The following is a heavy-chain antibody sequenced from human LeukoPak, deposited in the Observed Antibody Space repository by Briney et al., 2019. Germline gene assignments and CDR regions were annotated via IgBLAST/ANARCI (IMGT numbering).Heavy chain of an antibody. V-gene: IGHV4-39*07. CDR3: ARIVDYGGNTDAFDI. Sequence: PSGTLSLPCALSSGPIPSSNYWGWLRPPPGTGLEWIGSIYYSGSTYYNPSLKSRVTISVDTSKNQFSLKLSSVTAADTAVYYCARIVDYGGNTDAFDIWGQGTMVTVSS. J-gene: IGHJ3*02. CDR2: IYYSGST. CDR1: SGPIPSSNY. D-gene: IGHD4-23*01.